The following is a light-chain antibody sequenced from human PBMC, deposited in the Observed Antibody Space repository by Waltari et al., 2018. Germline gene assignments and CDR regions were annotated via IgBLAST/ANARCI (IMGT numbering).Light chain of an antibody. CDR1: QSVGKF. Sequence: EIVLTHSPGPLSLSPGVRATISCRASQSVGKFLALYQQKPGQAPRLLIYDASIRATGIPDRFSGSGSGTDFSLTISRLEPEDFALYYCQHYVRLPVSFGQGTKVGIK. CDR3: QHYVRLPVS. V-gene: IGKV3-20*01. J-gene: IGKJ1*01. CDR2: DAS.